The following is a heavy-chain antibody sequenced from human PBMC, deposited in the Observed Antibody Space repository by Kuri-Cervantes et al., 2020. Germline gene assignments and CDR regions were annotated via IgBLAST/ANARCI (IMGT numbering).Heavy chain of an antibody. D-gene: IGHD4-17*01. V-gene: IGHV1-18*01. CDR1: GYTFTSYG. Sequence: ASVKVSCKASGYTFTSYGISWVRQAPGQGLEWMGWISAYNGNTNYAQKLQGRVTMTRDTSASTAYMELSSLRSEDTAVYYCARASDYGDYVGCFDYWGQGTLVTVSS. CDR3: ARASDYGDYVGCFDY. CDR2: ISAYNGNT. J-gene: IGHJ4*02.